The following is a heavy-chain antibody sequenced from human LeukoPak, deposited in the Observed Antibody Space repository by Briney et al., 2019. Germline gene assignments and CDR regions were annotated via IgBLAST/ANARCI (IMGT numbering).Heavy chain of an antibody. J-gene: IGHJ3*02. CDR2: IYWDDDK. D-gene: IGHD6-6*01. V-gene: IGHV2-5*02. Sequence: SGPTLVEPTQTLTLTCTFSGFSLSTSGVGVGWIRQPPGKALEWLALIYWDDDKRYSPSLKSRLTITKDTSKNQVVLTMTNMGPVDTATYYCAHTGYSSSSIAFDIWGQGTMVNVSS. CDR3: AHTGYSSSSIAFDI. CDR1: GFSLSTSGVG.